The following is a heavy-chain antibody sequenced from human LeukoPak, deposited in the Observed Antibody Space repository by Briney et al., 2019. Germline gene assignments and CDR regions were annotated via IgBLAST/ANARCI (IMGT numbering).Heavy chain of an antibody. CDR2: ISSSSGYI. J-gene: IGHJ4*02. V-gene: IGHV3-21*01. Sequence: GGSLRLSCAASGFTFSSYSMNWVRQAPGKGLEWVSSISSSSGYIYYADSVKGQFTISRDNAKNSLYLQMNSLRAEDTAVYYCARDGAGGDYEGGVDYWGQGTLVTVSS. CDR3: ARDGAGGDYEGGVDY. D-gene: IGHD4-17*01. CDR1: GFTFSSYS.